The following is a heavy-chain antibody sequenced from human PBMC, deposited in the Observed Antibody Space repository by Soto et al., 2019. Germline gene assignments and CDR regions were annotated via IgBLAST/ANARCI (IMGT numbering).Heavy chain of an antibody. CDR3: ARGGHFAWSLG. J-gene: IGHJ4*02. Sequence: SVTLSLTCPVSGGSISSGGYYWSWIRQHPGKGLEWIGYIYYSGSTYYNPSLKSRVTISVDTSKNQFSLKLSSVTAADTAVYYCARGGHFAWSLGWGQGTLVPVSS. CDR1: GGSISSGGYY. CDR2: IYYSGST. V-gene: IGHV4-31*02. D-gene: IGHD3-9*01.